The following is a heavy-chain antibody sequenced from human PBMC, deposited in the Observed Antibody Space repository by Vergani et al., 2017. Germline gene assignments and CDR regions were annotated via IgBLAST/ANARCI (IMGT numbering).Heavy chain of an antibody. V-gene: IGHV1-69*18. Sequence: QMQLVQSGAEVKKTGSSVKVSCKASGGTFSSYAISWVRQAPGQGLEWMGRIIPIFGTANYAQKFQGRVTITADESTSTAYMELSSLRSEDTAVYYCAKSEDYYDSSGYSTWFDPWGQGTLVTVSS. D-gene: IGHD3-22*01. J-gene: IGHJ5*02. CDR1: GGTFSSYA. CDR3: AKSEDYYDSSGYSTWFDP. CDR2: IIPIFGTA.